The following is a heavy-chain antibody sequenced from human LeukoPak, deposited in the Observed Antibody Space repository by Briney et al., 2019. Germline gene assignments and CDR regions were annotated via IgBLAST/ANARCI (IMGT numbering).Heavy chain of an antibody. CDR1: GYSFTSYW. Sequence: GESLKISCKGSGYSFTSYWIGWVRQMPGKGLEWMGIIYPGDSDTRYSPSFQGQVTISADKSICTAYLQWSSLKASDTAMYYCARRKGYYDSSGYCDYWGQGTPVTVSS. CDR2: IYPGDSDT. V-gene: IGHV5-51*01. D-gene: IGHD3-22*01. J-gene: IGHJ4*02. CDR3: ARRKGYYDSSGYCDY.